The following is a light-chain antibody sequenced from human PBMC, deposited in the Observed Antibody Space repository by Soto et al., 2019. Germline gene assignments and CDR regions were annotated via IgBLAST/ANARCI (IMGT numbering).Light chain of an antibody. V-gene: IGKV3-11*01. J-gene: IGKJ3*01. CDR1: QSVSSL. CDR2: DAS. Sequence: EIVLTQSPATLSLSPGELATLSCRASQSVSSLLAWYQQKPGQAPRLLIYDASNRATGIPARFSGSGSGTDFTLTISSLEPEDFATYYCHQRSSWPPSFGPGTTVDI. CDR3: HQRSSWPPS.